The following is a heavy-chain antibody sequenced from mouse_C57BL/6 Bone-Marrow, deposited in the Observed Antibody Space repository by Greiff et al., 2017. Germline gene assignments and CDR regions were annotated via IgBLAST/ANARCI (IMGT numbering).Heavy chain of an antibody. CDR1: GYTFTSYG. CDR2: IYPRSGNT. V-gene: IGHV1-81*01. J-gene: IGHJ4*01. CDR3: ARGQLRLRRAMDY. Sequence: VQLQQSGAELARPGASVKLSCKASGYTFTSYGISWVKQRTGQGLEWIGEIYPRSGNTYYNEKFKGKATLTADKSSCTAYMELRSLTSEDSAVYFCARGQLRLRRAMDYWGQGTSVTVSA. D-gene: IGHD3-2*02.